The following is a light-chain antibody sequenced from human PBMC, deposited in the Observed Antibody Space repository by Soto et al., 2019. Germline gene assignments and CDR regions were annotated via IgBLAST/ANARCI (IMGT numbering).Light chain of an antibody. CDR3: QQLNNYPRT. J-gene: IGKJ1*01. CDR1: QGIDNY. V-gene: IGKV1-9*01. CDR2: TAS. Sequence: DIQLTQSPSFLSASVGDRVTITCRASQGIDNYLAWYQQKPGKAPKLLIYTASTLQSGVPSRFSGSGSGTDFTLTISSLQPEDFATYYCQQLNNYPRTFGQGTKVEIK.